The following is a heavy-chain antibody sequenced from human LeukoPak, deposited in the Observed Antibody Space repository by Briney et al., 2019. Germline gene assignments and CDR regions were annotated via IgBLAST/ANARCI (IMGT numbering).Heavy chain of an antibody. D-gene: IGHD3-16*01. V-gene: IGHV4-59*01. CDR3: VRDRVLGAFDI. CDR1: GGSISSYS. Sequence: PSETLSLTCTVSGGSISSYSWTWIRQPPGKGLEWIGSIYYSGSTNYNPSLKSRVTISVDTSKNQFSLKLSSMTAADTAVYYCVRDRVLGAFDIWGQGTMVTVSS. J-gene: IGHJ3*02. CDR2: IYYSGST.